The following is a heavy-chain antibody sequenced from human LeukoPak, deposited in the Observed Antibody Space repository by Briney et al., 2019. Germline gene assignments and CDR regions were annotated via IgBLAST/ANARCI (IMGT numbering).Heavy chain of an antibody. CDR2: MNPNSGNT. CDR1: GYTFTSYD. V-gene: IGHV1-8*01. CDR3: ARGSKDIVATTSYLTYYYYYGMDV. J-gene: IGHJ6*02. D-gene: IGHD5-12*01. Sequence: ASVKVSCKASGYTFTSYDINWVRQATGQGLEWMGWMNPNSGNTGYAQKFQGRVTMTRNTSISTAYMELSSLRSEDTAVYYCARGSKDIVATTSYLTYYYYYGMDVWGQGTTVTVSS.